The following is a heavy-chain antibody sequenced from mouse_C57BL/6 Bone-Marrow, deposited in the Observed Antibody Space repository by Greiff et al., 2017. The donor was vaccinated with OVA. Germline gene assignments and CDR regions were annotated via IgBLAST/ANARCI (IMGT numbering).Heavy chain of an antibody. Sequence: VQLQQPGAELVKPGASVKMSCKASGYTFTSYWITWVKQRPGQGLEWIGDIYPGSGSTNYNEKFKSKATLTVDTSSSTAYMQLSSLTSEDSAVYYSARGRPINTTVGATDYAMDYEGQGTGVTVTS. D-gene: IGHD1-1*01. CDR3: ARGRPINTTVGATDYAMDY. J-gene: IGHJ4*01. CDR2: IYPGSGST. V-gene: IGHV1-55*01. CDR1: GYTFTSYW.